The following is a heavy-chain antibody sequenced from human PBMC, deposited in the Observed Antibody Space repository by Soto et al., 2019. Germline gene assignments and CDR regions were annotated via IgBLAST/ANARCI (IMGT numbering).Heavy chain of an antibody. CDR1: GFIFKMYW. V-gene: IGHV3-74*01. D-gene: IGHD3-10*01. Sequence: GGSLRLSCAASGFIFKMYWMHWVRQSPGKGLVWISRIYNDGSYTDYADSVKGRSTISRDNVNDTLYLQMNNLRAEDSGLYYCTRGPRPISTGTGAYWGQGTQVTVSS. CDR3: TRGPRPISTGTGAY. CDR2: IYNDGSYT. J-gene: IGHJ4*02.